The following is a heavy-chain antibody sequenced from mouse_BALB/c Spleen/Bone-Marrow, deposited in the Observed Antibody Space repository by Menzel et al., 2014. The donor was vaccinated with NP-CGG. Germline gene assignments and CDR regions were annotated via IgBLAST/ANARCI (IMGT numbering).Heavy chain of an antibody. CDR2: ISYDGSN. CDR3: ARGSPYLGYFQV. V-gene: IGHV3-6*02. Sequence: EVKLMESGPGLVKPSQSLPLTCSFTGYSITSGYYWNWIRQFPGNKLEWMGYISYDGSNNYNPSLKNRISITRDTSKNQSFLKLNSVTTEDTATYYCARGSPYLGYFQVWGAETSVPVSS. J-gene: IGHJ1*01. CDR1: GYSITSGYY. D-gene: IGHD6-5*01.